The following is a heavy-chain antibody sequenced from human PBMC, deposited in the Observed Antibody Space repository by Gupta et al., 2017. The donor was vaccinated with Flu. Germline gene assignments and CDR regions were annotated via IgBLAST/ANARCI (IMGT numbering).Heavy chain of an antibody. V-gene: IGHV1-18*01. D-gene: IGHD6-25*01. Sequence: TSYGITWVRQAPGQGLEWMAWISPYNGNTQYSQKFQDRLTLTTDTSTNTAHMELGSLRSDDTAIYYCARPTGAALDVWGQGTTVTVSS. CDR1: TSYG. J-gene: IGHJ6*02. CDR3: ARPTGAALDV. CDR2: ISPYNGNT.